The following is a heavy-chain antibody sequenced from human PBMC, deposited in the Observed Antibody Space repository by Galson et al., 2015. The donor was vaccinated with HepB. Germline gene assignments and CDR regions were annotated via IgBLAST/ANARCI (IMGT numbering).Heavy chain of an antibody. CDR3: ARDRPGTAARQDY. CDR1: GFTFSDYY. Sequence: SLRLSCAASGFTFSDYYMSWVRQAPGKGLQWISFISSSGSYTNYADPVKGRFTISRDNAKNSLYLLMNTLRAEDTALYYCARDRPGTAARQDYWGQGTLVTVSS. J-gene: IGHJ4*02. V-gene: IGHV3-11*06. CDR2: ISSSGSYT. D-gene: IGHD6-6*01.